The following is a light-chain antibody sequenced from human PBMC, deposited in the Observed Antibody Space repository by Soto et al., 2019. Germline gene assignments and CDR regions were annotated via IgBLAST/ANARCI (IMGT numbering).Light chain of an antibody. CDR2: WAS. CDR1: QSILLSSNNKKY. J-gene: IGKJ4*01. V-gene: IGKV4-1*01. Sequence: DIVMTQSPDSLAVSLGERATINCKSSQSILLSSNNKKYLTWYQQKPGQPPKPLIYWASTRESGVPDRFSGSGSGTDFTLTSSSLLAEDVAVYYCQQYYSTPVTFGGGTKVEIK. CDR3: QQYYSTPVT.